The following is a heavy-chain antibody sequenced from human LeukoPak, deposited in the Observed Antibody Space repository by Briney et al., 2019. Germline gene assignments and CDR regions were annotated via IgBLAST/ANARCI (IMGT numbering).Heavy chain of an antibody. D-gene: IGHD5-24*01. V-gene: IGHV4-30-4*02. CDR1: GGSISSGDYY. CDR3: ARDGSRRDSFDY. Sequence: PSETLSLTCTVSGGSISSGDYYWSWIRQPPGKGLEWIGYVYYSGSTYYNPSLKSRVTISVDTSKNQFSLKLSSVTAADTAVYYCARDGSRRDSFDYWGQGTLVTVSS. J-gene: IGHJ4*02. CDR2: VYYSGST.